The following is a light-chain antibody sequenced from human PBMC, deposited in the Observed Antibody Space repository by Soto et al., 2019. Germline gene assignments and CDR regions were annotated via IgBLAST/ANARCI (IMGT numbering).Light chain of an antibody. J-gene: IGKJ5*01. Sequence: TQSPSTLPASVGDRVTIPCRASQSVISTYLAWYQQKPGQAPRLLIYGASSRATGIPDRFSGSGSGTDFTLTISRLEPEDVAVYYCQQYGSSPITLRQGTRLEIK. CDR1: QSVISTY. CDR2: GAS. CDR3: QQYGSSPIT. V-gene: IGKV3-20*01.